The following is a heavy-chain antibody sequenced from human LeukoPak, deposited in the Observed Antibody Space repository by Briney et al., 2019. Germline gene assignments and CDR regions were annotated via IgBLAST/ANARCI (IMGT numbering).Heavy chain of an antibody. Sequence: PGGSLTLSCAAYGFTFSRYWLHWVRQAPGKGLVWVSHINSDGSSTSYAAPERGLFTISRENDKHSLYLQMKILRAEDAAVYYCARDLELFDYWGQETLVTVS. J-gene: IGHJ4*02. D-gene: IGHD1-7*01. CDR1: GFTFSRYW. CDR2: INSDGSST. CDR3: ARDLELFDY. V-gene: IGHV3-74*01.